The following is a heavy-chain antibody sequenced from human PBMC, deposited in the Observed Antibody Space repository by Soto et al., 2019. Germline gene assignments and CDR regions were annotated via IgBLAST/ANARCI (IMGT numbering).Heavy chain of an antibody. V-gene: IGHV1-2*02. CDR1: GYTFTEYY. Sequence: QAQVEQSGAEVKKPGASVKVSCKCSGYTFTEYYIHWVRQAPGQGLEWMGWMNPKSGATNYAQKFRGRVSMTRDTSTSTVYMELTRLTSDDTAVYYCTRRGTPYSSWNYYFNGMDVWGQGTTVTVAS. J-gene: IGHJ6*02. D-gene: IGHD6-19*01. CDR2: MNPKSGAT. CDR3: TRRGTPYSSWNYYFNGMDV.